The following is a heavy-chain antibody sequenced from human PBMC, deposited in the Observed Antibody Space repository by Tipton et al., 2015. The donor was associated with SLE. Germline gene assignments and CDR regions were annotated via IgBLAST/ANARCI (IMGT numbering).Heavy chain of an antibody. V-gene: IGHV3-74*03. CDR3: AKDLTPYGDNYYYGMDV. CDR2: IYSDGSST. D-gene: IGHD4-17*01. CDR1: GFTFSTYW. Sequence: SLRLSCEASGFTFSTYWMHWVRQGPGKGLVWVSRIYSDGSSTKYADSAKGRFTISRDNSKNTLYLQMNSLRAEDTAVYYCAKDLTPYGDNYYYGMDVWGQGTPGTVSS. J-gene: IGHJ6*02.